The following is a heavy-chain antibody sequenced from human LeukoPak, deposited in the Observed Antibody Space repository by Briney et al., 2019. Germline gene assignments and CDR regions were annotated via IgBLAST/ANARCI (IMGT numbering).Heavy chain of an antibody. V-gene: IGHV4-39*01. CDR2: IYYSGST. CDR3: ARASIIVVVPAARGPFDY. D-gene: IGHD2-2*01. CDR1: GGSISSSSYY. J-gene: IGHJ4*02. Sequence: SETLSLTCTVSGGSISSSSYYWGWIRQPPGKGLEWIGSIYYSGSTYYNPSLKSRVTISVDTSKNQFSLKLSSVSAADTAVYYCARASIIVVVPAARGPFDYWGQGTLVTVSS.